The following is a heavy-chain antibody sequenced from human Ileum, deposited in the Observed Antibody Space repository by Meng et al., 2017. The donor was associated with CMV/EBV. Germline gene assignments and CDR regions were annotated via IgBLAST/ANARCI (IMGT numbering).Heavy chain of an antibody. D-gene: IGHD2-8*01. CDR3: AKYLGFCTTDSCSRLFDY. CDR1: FSSYA. CDR2: ISSNGNSP. V-gene: IGHV3-23*01. J-gene: IGHJ4*02. Sequence: FSSYAMTWVRQAPGKGLEWVSSISSNGNSPNYSDSVKGRFTISRDNSKNTLFLQMNSLRAEDTAMYYCAKYLGFCTTDSCSRLFDYWGQGTLVTVSS.